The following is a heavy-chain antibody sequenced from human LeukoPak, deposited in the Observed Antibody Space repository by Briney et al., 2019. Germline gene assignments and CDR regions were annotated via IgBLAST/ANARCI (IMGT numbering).Heavy chain of an antibody. CDR2: IDYSGST. J-gene: IGHJ2*01. V-gene: IGHV4-59*03. D-gene: IGHD2-2*01. CDR1: GGSISSYY. CDR3: ATRSRSYWYFDL. Sequence: SETLSLTCTVSGGSISSYYWSWIRQPPGKGLEWIGYIDYSGSTNYNSSLKSRVSISVDTSKSQFSLRLRSVTAADTAVYYCATRSRSYWYFDLWGRGTLVTVSS.